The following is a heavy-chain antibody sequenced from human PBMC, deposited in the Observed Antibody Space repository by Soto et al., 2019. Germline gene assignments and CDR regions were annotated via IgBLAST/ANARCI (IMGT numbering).Heavy chain of an antibody. CDR3: ARKNFQPPGYYYGMDV. CDR1: GGTFSSYA. V-gene: IGHV1-69*13. CDR2: IIPIFGTA. D-gene: IGHD2-8*02. Sequence: SVKVSCKASGGTFSSYAISWVRQAPGQGLEWMGGIIPIFGTANYAQKFQGRVTITADESTSTAYMELSSLRSEDTAVYYCARKNFQPPGYYYGMDVWGQGTTVTVSS. J-gene: IGHJ6*02.